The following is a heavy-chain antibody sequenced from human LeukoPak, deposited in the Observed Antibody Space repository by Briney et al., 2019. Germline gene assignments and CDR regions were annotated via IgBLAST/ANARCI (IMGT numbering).Heavy chain of an antibody. V-gene: IGHV3-7*04. Sequence: GGSLRLTCAASGFTFSSYWMTWVRQAPGKGLEWVANIKYGGSEKYYADSVKGRFTISGDNAKNSLYLQMNSLRAEDTAVYFCARAEGYSYAFYFVYWGQGTLVTVSS. CDR3: ARAEGYSYAFYFVY. J-gene: IGHJ4*02. D-gene: IGHD5-18*01. CDR1: GFTFSSYW. CDR2: IKYGGSEK.